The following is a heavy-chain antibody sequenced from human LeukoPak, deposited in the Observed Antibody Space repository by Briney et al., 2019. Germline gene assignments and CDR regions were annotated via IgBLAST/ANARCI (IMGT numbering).Heavy chain of an antibody. V-gene: IGHV1-2*02. Sequence: ASVKVSCKASVYTYTGQYMLGAPQAPGQGLECMGWINPNTGATDTAQKFQGRVTMTRDTSISAAYMELSRLRSDDTAVYYCTRDHCTDTDCHEDSYFGMDVWGQGTTVTVSS. CDR2: INPNTGAT. CDR1: VYTYTGQY. J-gene: IGHJ6*02. D-gene: IGHD2-8*02. CDR3: TRDHCTDTDCHEDSYFGMDV.